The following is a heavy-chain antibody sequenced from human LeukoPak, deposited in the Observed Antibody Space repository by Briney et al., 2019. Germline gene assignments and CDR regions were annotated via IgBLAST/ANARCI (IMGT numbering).Heavy chain of an antibody. V-gene: IGHV3-23*01. D-gene: IGHD2-15*01. J-gene: IGHJ3*01. CDR3: AKADRFCSGSCHVPDAFDF. Sequence: GGSLRLSCAASGFTFSSYAMSWVRQAPGKGLEWVSAISGSGGSTYYADSVKGRFTISRDNSKNTLYLQMNSLRAEDTAVYYCAKADRFCSGSCHVPDAFDFWGQGTMVTVSS. CDR1: GFTFSSYA. CDR2: ISGSGGST.